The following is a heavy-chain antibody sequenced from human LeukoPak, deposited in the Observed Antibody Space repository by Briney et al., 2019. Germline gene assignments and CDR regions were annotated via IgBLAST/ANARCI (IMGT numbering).Heavy chain of an antibody. V-gene: IGHV3-23*01. CDR3: AKDEGGSLEAPYPALDF. CDR1: GFTFSNYA. CDR2: ISGGGYP. J-gene: IGHJ3*01. Sequence: GGSLRLSCAGSGFTFSNYAMYWVRQAPGKGLQWVSGISGGGYPYYADSVKGRLTNSRDNSKNTLYLQMNSLRAEDTAKYFCAKDEGGSLEAPYPALDFWGQGTAVTVSS. D-gene: IGHD3-16*01.